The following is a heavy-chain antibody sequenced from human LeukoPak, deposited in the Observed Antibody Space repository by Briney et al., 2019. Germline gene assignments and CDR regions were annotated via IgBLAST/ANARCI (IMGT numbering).Heavy chain of an antibody. CDR2: IYYSGST. Sequence: PSETLSLTCTVSGGSISSSSYYWGWIRQPPGKGLEWIGSIYYSGSTNYNPSLKSRVTISVDTPKNKFSLKLSSVTAADTAVYYCARVIMSSLYYYYMDVWGKGTTVTVSS. J-gene: IGHJ6*03. CDR3: ARVIMSSLYYYYMDV. CDR1: GGSISSSSYY. V-gene: IGHV4-39*07. D-gene: IGHD3-3*01.